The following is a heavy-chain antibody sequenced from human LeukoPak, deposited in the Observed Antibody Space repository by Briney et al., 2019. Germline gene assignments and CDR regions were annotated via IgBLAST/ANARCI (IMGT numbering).Heavy chain of an antibody. Sequence: SETLSLTCTVSGGSISSGDSYWSWIRQPPGTGLEWLGYIYYSGSTYNNPSLKSRVPISVDTSKNQFSIKLTSVTAADTAVEYGARFVRGYSGSEGIDYWGQGTLVTVSS. CDR1: GGSISSGDSY. CDR3: ARFVRGYSGSEGIDY. J-gene: IGHJ4*02. CDR2: IYYSGST. D-gene: IGHD5-12*01. V-gene: IGHV4-30-4*01.